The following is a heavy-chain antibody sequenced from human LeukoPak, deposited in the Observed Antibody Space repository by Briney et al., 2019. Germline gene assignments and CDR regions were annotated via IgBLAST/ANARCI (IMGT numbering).Heavy chain of an antibody. CDR3: ARDLPLNYDILTGYLYFDY. J-gene: IGHJ4*02. CDR2: ISAYSGNT. Sequence: ASVKVSCKASGYTFTSYGISWVRQAPGQGLEWMGWISAYSGNTNYAQKLQGRVTMTTDTSTSTAYMELRSLRSDDTAVYYCARDLPLNYDILTGYLYFDYWGQGTLVTVSS. D-gene: IGHD3-9*01. V-gene: IGHV1-18*04. CDR1: GYTFTSYG.